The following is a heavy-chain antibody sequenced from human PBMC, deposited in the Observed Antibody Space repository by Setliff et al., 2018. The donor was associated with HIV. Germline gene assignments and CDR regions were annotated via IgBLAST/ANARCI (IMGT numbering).Heavy chain of an antibody. D-gene: IGHD3-3*01. CDR3: ARVDFWSGHAFYMDV. CDR2: SSPTSSSK. V-gene: IGHV3-48*01. CDR1: GFSLGDFM. Sequence: GGSLRLSCTASGFSLGDFMLTWVRQAPGKGLQWVSDSSPTSSSKLYAESVKGRFTISRDNAKSSLYLQMNSLRVEDTAVYYCARVDFWSGHAFYMDVWGKGTTVTAP. J-gene: IGHJ6*03.